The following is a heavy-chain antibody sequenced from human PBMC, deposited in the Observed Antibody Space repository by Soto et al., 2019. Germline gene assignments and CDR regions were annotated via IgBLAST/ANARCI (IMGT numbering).Heavy chain of an antibody. CDR2: IYYCGST. Sequence: QVQLQESGPGLVKPSQTLSLTCTVYGGSISSGGYYWSSIRQHPGTGLEWIGYIYYCGSTYYNPSLKSRVTISVDTSKNQLSLKLRSVTDADTAVYYWARDTPDRSYGDFPYYFDYWCQGTLVTVSS. J-gene: IGHJ4*02. D-gene: IGHD4-17*01. CDR1: GGSISSGGYY. CDR3: ARDTPDRSYGDFPYYFDY. V-gene: IGHV4-31*03.